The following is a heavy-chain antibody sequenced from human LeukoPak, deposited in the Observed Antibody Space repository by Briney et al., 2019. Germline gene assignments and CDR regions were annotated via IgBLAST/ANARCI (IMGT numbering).Heavy chain of an antibody. CDR3: ARDMGAAAGPHYYYYMDV. V-gene: IGHV1-2*02. CDR2: INPNGGGT. J-gene: IGHJ6*03. D-gene: IGHD6-13*01. Sequence: ASVKVSCKASGYTFTGYYMHWVRQAPGQGLEWMGWINPNGGGTNYAQKFQGRVTMTRDTSISTAYMELSRLRSDDTAVYYCARDMGAAAGPHYYYYMDVWGKGTTVTVSS. CDR1: GYTFTGYY.